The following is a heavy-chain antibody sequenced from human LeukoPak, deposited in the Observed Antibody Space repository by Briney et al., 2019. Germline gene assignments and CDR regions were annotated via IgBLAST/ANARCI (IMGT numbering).Heavy chain of an antibody. J-gene: IGHJ4*02. D-gene: IGHD6-13*01. Sequence: SGPTLVNPTQTLTLTCTFSGFSLSTSGVGVGWIRQPQGKPREWLAPIYWDDDKRYSPSLKSRLTITKDTSKNQVVLTMTNMDPVDTATYYCAHEDIAAAGTMFDYWGQGTLVTVSS. CDR3: AHEDIAAAGTMFDY. V-gene: IGHV2-5*02. CDR2: IYWDDDK. CDR1: GFSLSTSGVG.